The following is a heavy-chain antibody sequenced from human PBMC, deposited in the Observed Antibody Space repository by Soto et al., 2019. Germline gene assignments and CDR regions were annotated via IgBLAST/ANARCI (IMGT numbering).Heavy chain of an antibody. CDR1: GGSISSTSYY. CDR3: ARHVTKDYSNDN. D-gene: IGHD4-4*01. V-gene: IGHV4-39*01. J-gene: IGHJ4*02. Sequence: SETLSLTCSVSGGSISSTSYYWGWIRQPPGKGLEWIGNVLYSGSAHYNPSLRSRVTISVDTSKNQFSLKLNSVTAADTVVYDCARHVTKDYSNDNWGQGTLVTVSS. CDR2: VLYSGSA.